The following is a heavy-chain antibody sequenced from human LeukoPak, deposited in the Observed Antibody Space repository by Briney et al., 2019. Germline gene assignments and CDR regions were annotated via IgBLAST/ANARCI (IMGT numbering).Heavy chain of an antibody. V-gene: IGHV4-31*03. Sequence: PSETLSLTCTVSGGSISSGGYYWSWIRQHPGKGLEWIGYIYYSGSTYYNPSLKSRVTISLDTSKNQFSLKLSSVTAADTAVYYCARAAGTVYYFDYWGQRTLVTVSS. D-gene: IGHD6-13*01. CDR2: IYYSGST. J-gene: IGHJ4*02. CDR1: GGSISSGGYY. CDR3: ARAAGTVYYFDY.